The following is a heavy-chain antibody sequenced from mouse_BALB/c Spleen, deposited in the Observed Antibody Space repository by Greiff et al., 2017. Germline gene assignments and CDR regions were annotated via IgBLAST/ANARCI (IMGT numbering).Heavy chain of an antibody. CDR2: ISSGSSTI. V-gene: IGHV5-17*02. D-gene: IGHD2-10*01. CDR1: GFTFSSFG. J-gene: IGHJ3*01. CDR3: ARPAYYGNPAWFAY. Sequence: EVQLVESGGGLVQPGGSRKLSCAASGFTFSSFGMHWVRQAPEKGLEWVAYISSGSSTIYYADTVKGRFTISRDNPKNTLFLQMTSLRSEDTAMYYCARPAYYGNPAWFAYWGQGTLVTVSA.